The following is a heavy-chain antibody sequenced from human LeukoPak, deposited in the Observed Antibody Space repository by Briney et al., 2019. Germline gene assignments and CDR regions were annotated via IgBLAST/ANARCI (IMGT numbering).Heavy chain of an antibody. D-gene: IGHD3-22*01. CDR3: AKTQEGSQNPHYYDSSGYYLFDY. CDR1: GFTFSSYA. Sequence: PGGSLRLSCAASGFTFSSYAMSWVRQAPGKGLEWVSAISGSGGSTYYADSVKGRFTISRDNSKNTLYLQMNSLRAEDTAVYYCAKTQEGSQNPHYYDSSGYYLFDYWGQGTLVTVSS. V-gene: IGHV3-23*01. CDR2: ISGSGGST. J-gene: IGHJ4*02.